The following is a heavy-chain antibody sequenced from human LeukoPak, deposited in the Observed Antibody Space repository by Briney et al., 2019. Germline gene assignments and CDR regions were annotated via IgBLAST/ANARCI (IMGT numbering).Heavy chain of an antibody. V-gene: IGHV1-18*04. J-gene: IGHJ4*02. CDR3: ARVGPHYGSGKLEDY. CDR2: ISAYNGNT. D-gene: IGHD3-10*01. Sequence: WASVKVSCKASGYTFTSYGISWVRQAPGQGLEWMGWISAYNGNTNYAQKLQGRVTMTTDTSTSTAYVELRSLRSDDTAVYYCARVGPHYGSGKLEDYWGQGTLVTVSS. CDR1: GYTFTSYG.